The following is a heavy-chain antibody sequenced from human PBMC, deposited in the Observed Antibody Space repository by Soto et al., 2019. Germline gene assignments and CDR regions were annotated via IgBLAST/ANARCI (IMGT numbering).Heavy chain of an antibody. CDR1: GFPFSSYW. V-gene: IGHV3-7*05. D-gene: IGHD3-10*01. Sequence: GGSLRLSCAASGFPFSSYWMSWVRQAPGKGLEWVATIKQDGTETYYLDSVKGRFTISRDNAKTSLYLQMNSLRAEDTAVYYCASYSYVSGSHSFDYWGQGTLVTVSS. CDR3: ASYSYVSGSHSFDY. CDR2: IKQDGTET. J-gene: IGHJ4*02.